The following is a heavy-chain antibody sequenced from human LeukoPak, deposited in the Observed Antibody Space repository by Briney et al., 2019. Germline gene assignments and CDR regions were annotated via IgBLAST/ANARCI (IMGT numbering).Heavy chain of an antibody. V-gene: IGHV4-38-2*02. CDR3: ARDGDYYYYGMDV. CDR2: IYHSGST. Sequence: PSETLSLTCTVSGYSISSGYYWGWIRQPPGKGLEWIGSIYHSGSTYYNPSLKSRVTISVDTSKNQFSLKLSSVTAADTAVYYCARDGDYYYYGMDVWGQGTTVTVSS. D-gene: IGHD2-21*01. CDR1: GYSISSGYY. J-gene: IGHJ6*02.